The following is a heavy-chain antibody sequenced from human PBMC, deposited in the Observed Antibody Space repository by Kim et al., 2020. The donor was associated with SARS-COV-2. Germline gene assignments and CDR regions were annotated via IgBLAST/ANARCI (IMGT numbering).Heavy chain of an antibody. Sequence: ASVKVSCKASGYTFTSYGISWVRQAPGQGLEWMGWISAYNGNTNYAQKLQGRVTMTTDTSTSTAYMGLRSLRSDDTAVYYCARAASISIFGVVITYYYGMDVWGLGTTVPVSS. V-gene: IGHV1-18*01. CDR1: GYTFTSYG. J-gene: IGHJ6*02. D-gene: IGHD3-3*01. CDR2: ISAYNGNT. CDR3: ARAASISIFGVVITYYYGMDV.